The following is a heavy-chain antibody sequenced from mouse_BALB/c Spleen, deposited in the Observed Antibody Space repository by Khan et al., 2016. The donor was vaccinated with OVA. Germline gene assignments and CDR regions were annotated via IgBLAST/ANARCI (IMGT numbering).Heavy chain of an antibody. V-gene: IGHV2-6-4*01. Sequence: QVQLKQSGPGLVVPSQSLSITCTVSGFSLSRYNIHWVRQPPGKGLEWLGMIWGGGGTDYNSTLKSRLSISKDNSKSQVFLKMNSLQTDDTAMYYCARAYYRYDGYYAMDFWGQGTSATVSS. CDR1: GFSLSRYN. CDR3: ARAYYRYDGYYAMDF. J-gene: IGHJ4*01. CDR2: IWGGGGT. D-gene: IGHD2-14*01.